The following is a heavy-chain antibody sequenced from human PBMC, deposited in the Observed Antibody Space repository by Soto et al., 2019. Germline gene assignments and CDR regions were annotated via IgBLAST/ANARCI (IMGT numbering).Heavy chain of an antibody. CDR2: ISAYNGNT. J-gene: IGHJ4*02. Sequence: QVQMVQSGDEVKKAGASVKVSCKASGYTFTHFGISWVRQAPGQGIEWMGGISAYNGNTNYSQNFQGRVTMTTDTSPSTAYMELRSLRSDDTSVYYCARGGAPIDNWGQGTLV. V-gene: IGHV1-18*01. CDR1: GYTFTHFG. CDR3: ARGGAPIDN. D-gene: IGHD3-10*01.